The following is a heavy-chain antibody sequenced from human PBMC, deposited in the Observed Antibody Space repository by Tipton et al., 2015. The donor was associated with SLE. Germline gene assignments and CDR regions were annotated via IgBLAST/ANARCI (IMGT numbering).Heavy chain of an antibody. J-gene: IGHJ4*02. CDR1: GFTFSTYG. CDR2: IRYDGSYK. CDR3: APNGAATGTGCYYFAY. D-gene: IGHD6-13*01. Sequence: GSLRLSCAASGFTFSTYGMHWVRQAPGKGLEWVAFIRYDGSYKKYADSVKGRFTITRDNSKNTLYLQMNSLRAEDTAVYYCAPNGAATGTGCYYFAYWGQGTLVTVSS. V-gene: IGHV3-30*02.